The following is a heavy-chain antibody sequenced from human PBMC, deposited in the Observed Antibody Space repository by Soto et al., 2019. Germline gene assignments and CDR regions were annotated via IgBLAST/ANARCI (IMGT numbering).Heavy chain of an antibody. J-gene: IGHJ4*02. V-gene: IGHV4-59*01. D-gene: IGHD6-19*01. CDR1: GGSISGSY. Sequence: PSETLSLTCIVSGGSISGSYWSWIRQSPGKGLEWLGYVYYTGSTNYSPSLRSRVSISVDTSKNEFSLRLSSVTAADTAVYFCARSVAVPGAHIDYWGQGTQVTVCS. CDR3: ARSVAVPGAHIDY. CDR2: VYYTGST.